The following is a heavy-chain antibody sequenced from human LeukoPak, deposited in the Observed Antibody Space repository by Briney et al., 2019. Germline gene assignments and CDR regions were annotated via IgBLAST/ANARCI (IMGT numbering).Heavy chain of an antibody. D-gene: IGHD1-26*01. CDR2: ISVYNGYT. CDR1: GYTFTSYH. V-gene: IGHV1-18*01. J-gene: IGHJ4*02. Sequence: ASLKVSCKASGYTFTSYHINWVRQAPGQGLEWMGWISVYNGYTEFAQKFQGRVTMTTDTSTRTTYMELRGLRSDDTAVYYCARDSGWELKQYYFDHWGQGTLVPVSS. CDR3: ARDSGWELKQYYFDH.